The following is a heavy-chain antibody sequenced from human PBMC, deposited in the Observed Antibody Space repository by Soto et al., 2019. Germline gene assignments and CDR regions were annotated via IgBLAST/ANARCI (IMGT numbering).Heavy chain of an antibody. CDR1: GYSFTSYW. V-gene: IGHV5-10-1*01. Sequence: GQLLKISCKGSGYSFTSYWISWVRQMPGKGLEWMGRIDPSDSYTNYSPSFQGHVTISADKSISTAYLQWSSLKASDTAMYYCARLGVDTAMVMGWFDPWGQGTLVTVSS. D-gene: IGHD5-18*01. CDR2: IDPSDSYT. CDR3: ARLGVDTAMVMGWFDP. J-gene: IGHJ5*02.